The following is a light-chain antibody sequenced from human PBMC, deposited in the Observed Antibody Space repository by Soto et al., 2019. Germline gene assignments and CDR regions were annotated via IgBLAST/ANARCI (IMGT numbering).Light chain of an antibody. Sequence: DIQMTQSPSSLSASVGDRVTITCRASQSISSYLNWYQQKPGKAPKLLIYAASSLQSGVPSRFSGSGSGTDFTLTISSLQPEDFATYYCQEVNSFPPTFGGGTKVEIK. CDR2: AAS. V-gene: IGKV1-39*01. CDR1: QSISSY. J-gene: IGKJ4*01. CDR3: QEVNSFPPT.